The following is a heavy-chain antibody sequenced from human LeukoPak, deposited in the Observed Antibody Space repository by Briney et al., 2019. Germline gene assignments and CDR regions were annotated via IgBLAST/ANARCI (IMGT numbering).Heavy chain of an antibody. CDR1: GFTFSSYW. D-gene: IGHD3-3*01. V-gene: IGHV3-7*01. Sequence: GGSLRLSCAASGFTFSSYWMGWVRQAPGKGLEWVAHIKQDGSKKYYVDSVKGRFTFSRNNAKNSLYLQMNSLRAEDTAVYYCARDRYITIFGVVKTFGYWGQGTLVTVSS. CDR3: ARDRYITIFGVVKTFGY. J-gene: IGHJ4*02. CDR2: IKQDGSKK.